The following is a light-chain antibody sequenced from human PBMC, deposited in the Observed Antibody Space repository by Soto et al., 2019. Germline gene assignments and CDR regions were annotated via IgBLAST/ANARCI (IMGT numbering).Light chain of an antibody. J-gene: IGKJ1*01. CDR3: QQYNNWPRT. V-gene: IGKV3-15*01. CDR1: QSVSSN. Sequence: EIVVTQYQATLAVSPPGSANLXRRASQSVSSNLAWYQQKPGQAPRLLIYGASTRATGIPARFSGSGSGTEFTLTTSSLQSEDFAVYDCQQYNNWPRTYGQGTKVDIK. CDR2: GAS.